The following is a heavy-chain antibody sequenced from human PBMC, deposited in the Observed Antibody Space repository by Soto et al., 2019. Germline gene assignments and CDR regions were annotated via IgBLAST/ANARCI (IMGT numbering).Heavy chain of an antibody. D-gene: IGHD6-19*01. Sequence: PGGSLGLSCAASGFTFSDYAMHWVRQAPGKGLERVAVVSHDGRNTHYADSVKGRFTISRDSSKNTVSLEMTSLRAEDTAVYYCAKGGRQWLVTSDFNYWGQGALVTVSS. CDR3: AKGGRQWLVTSDFNY. CDR2: VSHDGRNT. V-gene: IGHV3-30*18. CDR1: GFTFSDYA. J-gene: IGHJ4*02.